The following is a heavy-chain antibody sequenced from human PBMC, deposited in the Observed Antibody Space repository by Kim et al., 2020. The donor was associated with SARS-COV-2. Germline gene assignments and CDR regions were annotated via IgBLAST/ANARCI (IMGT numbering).Heavy chain of an antibody. CDR1: GGSISSYY. CDR2: IYYSGST. J-gene: IGHJ4*02. Sequence: SETLSLTCTVSGGSISSYYWSWIRQPPGKGLEWIGYIYYSGSTNYNPSLKSRVTISVDTSKNQFSLKLSSVTAADTAVYYCARSRYGYFDYWGQGTLVTVSS. CDR3: ARSRYGYFDY. D-gene: IGHD3-9*01. V-gene: IGHV4-59*01.